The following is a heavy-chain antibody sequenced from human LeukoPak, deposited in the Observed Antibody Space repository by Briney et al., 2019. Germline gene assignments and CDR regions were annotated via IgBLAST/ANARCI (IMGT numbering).Heavy chain of an antibody. V-gene: IGHV1-8*03. Sequence: APVKVSCKASGYTFTNYDINWVRQATGQGLEWMGWMNPDNGNTGYALRFQGRVTITRNTSISTAYMELSSLRSEDTAVYYCARGGAVAGHNWFDPWGQGTLVTVSS. J-gene: IGHJ5*02. CDR3: ARGGAVAGHNWFDP. D-gene: IGHD6-19*01. CDR1: GYTFTNYD. CDR2: MNPDNGNT.